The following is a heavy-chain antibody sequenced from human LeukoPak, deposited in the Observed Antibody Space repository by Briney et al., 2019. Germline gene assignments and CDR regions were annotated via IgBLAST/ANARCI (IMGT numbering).Heavy chain of an antibody. CDR2: ISYDGSNK. D-gene: IGHD6-13*01. CDR3: ARQYSSSWYYYYYMDV. V-gene: IGHV3-30*01. CDR1: GFTFSSYA. J-gene: IGHJ6*03. Sequence: GGSLRLSCAASGFTFSSYAMHWVRQAPGKGLEGVAVISYDGSNKYYADSVKGRFTISRDNSKNTLYLQMNSLRAEDTAVYYCARQYSSSWYYYYYMDVWGKGTTVTVSS.